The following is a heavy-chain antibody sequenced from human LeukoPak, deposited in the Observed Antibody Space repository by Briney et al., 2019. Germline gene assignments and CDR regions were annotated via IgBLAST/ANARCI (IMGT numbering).Heavy chain of an antibody. CDR2: IYPGDSDS. V-gene: IGHV5-51*01. D-gene: IGHD3-9*01. J-gene: IGHJ4*02. Sequence: GESLKISCQASGYSFATYWIGWVRQMPGKGLEWMGVIYPGDSDSRYSPSFQGQVTISADKSVTTAYLQWSSLKASDTAMYYFARRPTGNVAFDYWGQGTLVTVSS. CDR1: GYSFATYW. CDR3: ARRPTGNVAFDY.